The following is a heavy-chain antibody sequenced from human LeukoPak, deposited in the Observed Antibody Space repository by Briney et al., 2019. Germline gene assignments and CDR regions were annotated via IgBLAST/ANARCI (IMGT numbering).Heavy chain of an antibody. D-gene: IGHD4-23*01. CDR3: ARAWSTVVTRYYFDY. J-gene: IGHJ4*02. CDR2: ISSSGSTI. CDR1: GFTFSDYY. Sequence: GGSLRLSCAASGFTFSDYYMSCIRQAPGKGLEWVSYISSSGSTIYYADSVKGRFTISRDNAKNSLYLQMNSLRAEDTAVYYCARAWSTVVTRYYFDYWGQGTLVTVSS. V-gene: IGHV3-11*04.